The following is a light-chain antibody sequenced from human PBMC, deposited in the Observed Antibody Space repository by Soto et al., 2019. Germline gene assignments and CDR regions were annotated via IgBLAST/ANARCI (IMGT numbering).Light chain of an antibody. CDR1: SNDVGGYNY. V-gene: IGLV2-11*01. J-gene: IGLJ2*01. CDR2: DVG. Sequence: QSALTQPRSVSGSPGQSVTLSCTGTSNDVGGYNYVSWYQQYPGKAPTLMIYDVGKRPSGVPDRFSGSKSGNTASLIISGLQAEDEADYYGCSYAGSYSLFFGEGTTLTVL. CDR3: CSYAGSYSLF.